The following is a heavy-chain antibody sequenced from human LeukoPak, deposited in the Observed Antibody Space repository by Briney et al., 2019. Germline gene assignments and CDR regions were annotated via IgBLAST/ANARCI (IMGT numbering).Heavy chain of an antibody. CDR3: ARDLGASYYNAMDV. V-gene: IGHV3-30*04. Sequence: GGSLRLSCAASGFTFRYYLIHWVRQTPGKELEWVAGISDDDGRNKYYADSVKGRFTISRDNSRNTLYLQMNSLRAEDTAEYYCARDLGASYYNAMDVWGPGTTVTVSS. CDR2: ISDDDGRNK. J-gene: IGHJ6*02. CDR1: GFTFRYYL.